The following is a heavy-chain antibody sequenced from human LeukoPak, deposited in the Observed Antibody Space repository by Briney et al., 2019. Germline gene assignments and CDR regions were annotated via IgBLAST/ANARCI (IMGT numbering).Heavy chain of an antibody. CDR3: ARGGIAAAGTNWFDP. Sequence: SETLSLTCTVSGGSISSGNYYWSWIRQHPGKGLEWIGNICYSGSIYYNPSLKSRVTISVDTSKNQFSLKLSSVTAADTAVYYCARGGIAAAGTNWFDPWGQGTLVTVSS. J-gene: IGHJ5*02. CDR2: ICYSGSI. CDR1: GGSISSGNYY. V-gene: IGHV4-31*03. D-gene: IGHD6-13*01.